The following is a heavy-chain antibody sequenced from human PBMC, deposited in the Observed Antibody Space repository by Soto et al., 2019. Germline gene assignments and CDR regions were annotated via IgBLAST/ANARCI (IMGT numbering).Heavy chain of an antibody. Sequence: QVQLQESGPGLVKPSETLSLTCTVSGGTISSWYWSWIRQPPGKGLEWIGYIYYSGSTNCNPSLKRRVTISVDTSKNQFSLKLSSVTAADTARYYCASRYGSAIDYWGQGTLVTVSS. J-gene: IGHJ4*02. V-gene: IGHV4-59*08. D-gene: IGHD1-26*01. CDR1: GGTISSWY. CDR3: ASRYGSAIDY. CDR2: IYYSGST.